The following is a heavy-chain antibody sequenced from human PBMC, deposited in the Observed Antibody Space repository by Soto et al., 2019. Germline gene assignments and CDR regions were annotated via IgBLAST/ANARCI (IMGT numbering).Heavy chain of an antibody. CDR2: INPSGGST. Sequence: GASVKVSCKASRYTFTSYYMHWARQAPGQGLEWMGIINPSGGSTSYAQKLQGRVTMTRDTSTSTVYMELSSLRSEDTAVYYCARDSVEMATSFDYWGQGTLVTVSS. CDR3: ARDSVEMATSFDY. D-gene: IGHD5-12*01. J-gene: IGHJ4*02. V-gene: IGHV1-46*01. CDR1: RYTFTSYY.